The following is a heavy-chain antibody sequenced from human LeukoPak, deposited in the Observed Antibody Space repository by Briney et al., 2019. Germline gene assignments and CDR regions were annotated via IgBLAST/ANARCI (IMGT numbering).Heavy chain of an antibody. Sequence: PGGSLRLSCAASGFTFSNYWMTWVRQVPGKGLEWVASIKEDGSDRYNVDSVEGRFTISRDNAKNSLSLQMSSLRAEDTAVYYCASTLTFYNWGLGILVTVSS. V-gene: IGHV3-7*01. J-gene: IGHJ3*02. CDR1: GFTFSNYW. CDR3: ASTLTFYN. CDR2: IKEDGSDR.